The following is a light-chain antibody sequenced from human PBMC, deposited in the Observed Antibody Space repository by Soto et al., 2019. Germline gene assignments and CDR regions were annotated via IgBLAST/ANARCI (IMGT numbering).Light chain of an antibody. V-gene: IGKV3-11*01. CDR2: DAS. CDR1: QSVSSY. CDR3: QKRSNWSVT. Sequence: EIVLTQSPATLSLSPGERATLSCRASQSVSSYLAWYQQKPGQAPRLLIYDASNRATGIPARFSGSGSGTDFILTISCLEPEDFAVYYCQKRSNWSVTFVGGIKLEIK. J-gene: IGKJ4*02.